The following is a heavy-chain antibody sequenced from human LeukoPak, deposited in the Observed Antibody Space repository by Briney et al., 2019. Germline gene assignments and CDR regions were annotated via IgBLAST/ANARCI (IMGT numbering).Heavy chain of an antibody. CDR3: ASGTKWELLLNY. CDR1: GFTVSSNY. CDR2: IYSGGAT. V-gene: IGHV3-53*01. J-gene: IGHJ4*02. Sequence: PGGSLRLSCAASGFTVSSNYMSWVRQAPGKGLDWVPVIYSGGATYYADSVKGRFTISRDNSKNTLFLQMNSLKVEGTAVYYCASGTKWELLLNYWGQGTLLTVSS. D-gene: IGHD1-26*01.